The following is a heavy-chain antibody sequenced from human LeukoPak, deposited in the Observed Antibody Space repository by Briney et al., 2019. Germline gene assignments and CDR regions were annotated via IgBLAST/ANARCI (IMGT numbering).Heavy chain of an antibody. V-gene: IGHV4-39*07. Sequence: PSETLSLTCTVSGGSISSSSYYWGWIRQPPGKGLEWIGSIYYSGSTYYNPSLKSRVTISVDTSKNQFSLKLSSVTAADTAVYYCARDRRAMVRGVSYYYYYMDVWGKGTTVTISS. D-gene: IGHD3-10*01. CDR1: GGSISSSSYY. J-gene: IGHJ6*03. CDR3: ARDRRAMVRGVSYYYYYMDV. CDR2: IYYSGST.